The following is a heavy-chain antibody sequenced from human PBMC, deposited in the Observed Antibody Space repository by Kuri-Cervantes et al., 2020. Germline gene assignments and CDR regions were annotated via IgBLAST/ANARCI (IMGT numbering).Heavy chain of an antibody. Sequence: GGSLRLSCAASGFTFSSYGMHWVRQAPGKGLEWVAVIWYDGSNKYYADSVKVRFTISRDNSKNTLYLQMNSLRAEDTAVYYCARDYCSSTSCPYGSGSTLDYWGQGTLVTVSS. V-gene: IGHV3-33*08. J-gene: IGHJ4*02. D-gene: IGHD2-2*01. CDR1: GFTFSSYG. CDR3: ARDYCSSTSCPYGSGSTLDY. CDR2: IWYDGSNK.